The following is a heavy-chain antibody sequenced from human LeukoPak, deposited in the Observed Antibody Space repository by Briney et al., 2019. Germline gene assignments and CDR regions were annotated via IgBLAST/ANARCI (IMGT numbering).Heavy chain of an antibody. V-gene: IGHV3-9*01. CDR2: ISWNSGSI. Sequence: PGGSLRLSCAASGFTFDDYAMHWVRQAPGKGLEWVSGISWNSGSIGYADSVKGRFTISRDNAKNSLYLQMNSLRAEDTALYYCAKDPYSSSPYTYMHVWGKGTTVTVSS. CDR3: AKDPYSSSPYTYMHV. J-gene: IGHJ6*03. D-gene: IGHD6-6*01. CDR1: GFTFDDYA.